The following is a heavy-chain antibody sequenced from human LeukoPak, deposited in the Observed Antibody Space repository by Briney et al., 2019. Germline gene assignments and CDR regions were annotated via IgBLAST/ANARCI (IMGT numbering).Heavy chain of an antibody. Sequence: PGGSLRLSCAASGFTFSSYAMHWVRQAPGKGLEWVAIISYDGSNKYYADSVKGRFTISRDSSKNTLYLQMNSLRAEDTAVYYCAKGHSVLRYFDWLLPFDYWGQGTLVTVSS. CDR1: GFTFSSYA. V-gene: IGHV3-30-3*01. J-gene: IGHJ4*02. D-gene: IGHD3-9*01. CDR2: ISYDGSNK. CDR3: AKGHSVLRYFDWLLPFDY.